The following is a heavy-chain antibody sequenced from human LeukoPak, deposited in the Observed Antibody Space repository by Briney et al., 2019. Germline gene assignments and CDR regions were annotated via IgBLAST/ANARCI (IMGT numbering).Heavy chain of an antibody. CDR3: AREHGSWSYRYYFFVDV. D-gene: IGHD4-11*01. Sequence: KPSETLSPTCSVSGDSITTYYWSWIPHAPGKGLGCIGHVSYNGRTTYTPSLTSRATPSLGTSKSHFSLTLISMTPADAAIYYCAREHGSWSYRYYFFVDVWGKGTTVTVSS. V-gene: IGHV4-59*01. CDR2: VSYNGRT. J-gene: IGHJ6*03. CDR1: GDSITTYY.